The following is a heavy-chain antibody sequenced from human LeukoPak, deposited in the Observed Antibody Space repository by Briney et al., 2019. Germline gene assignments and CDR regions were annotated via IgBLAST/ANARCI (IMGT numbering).Heavy chain of an antibody. Sequence: SQTLSLTCTVSVDSPHNFYWKWVQQSPRKGLNWIGNLHYSTSSVYNPSRQSRVTITIDTSRRQFFLKLNSVTAADTAVYFCALAPNSNWFDFWGPGTLVTVSS. D-gene: IGHD2-8*01. CDR2: LHYSTSS. V-gene: IGHV4-59*03. CDR1: VDSPHNFY. J-gene: IGHJ5*01. CDR3: ALAPNSNWFDF.